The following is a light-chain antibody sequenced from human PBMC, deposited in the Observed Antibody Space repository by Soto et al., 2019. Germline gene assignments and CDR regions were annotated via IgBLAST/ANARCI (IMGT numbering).Light chain of an antibody. CDR3: QQYDNLPT. J-gene: IGKJ4*01. V-gene: IGKV1-33*01. CDR2: DAS. CDR1: QDISNY. Sequence: DIQMTQSPSSLSASVGDRVTITCQASQDISNYLNWYQQKPGKAPKLLIYDASNLETGVPSRFSGSGSGTDFIFTISSLHPEDIATYFCQQYDNLPTFGGGTKVEIK.